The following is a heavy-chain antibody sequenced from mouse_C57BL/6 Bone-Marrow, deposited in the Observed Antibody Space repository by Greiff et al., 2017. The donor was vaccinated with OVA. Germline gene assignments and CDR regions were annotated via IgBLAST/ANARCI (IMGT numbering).Heavy chain of an antibody. V-gene: IGHV1-82*01. CDR1: GYAFSSSW. Sequence: VQLQESGPELVKPGASVKISCKASGYAFSSSWMNWVKQRPGKGLEWIGRIYPGDGDTNYNGKFKGKATLTADKSSSTAYMQLSSLTSEDSAVYFCANQGFAYWGQGTLVTVSA. J-gene: IGHJ3*01. CDR2: IYPGDGDT. CDR3: ANQGFAY.